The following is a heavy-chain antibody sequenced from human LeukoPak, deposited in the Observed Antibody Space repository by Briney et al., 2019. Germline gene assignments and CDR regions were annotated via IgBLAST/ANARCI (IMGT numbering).Heavy chain of an antibody. J-gene: IGHJ4*02. CDR1: GGSISSYY. V-gene: IGHV4-59*08. CDR2: IYYSGST. CDR3: ARQMGIAAAPGY. D-gene: IGHD6-13*01. Sequence: SETLSLTCTVSGGSISSYYWSWIRQPPGKGLEWIGYIYYSGSTNYNPSLKSRVTISVDTSKNQFSLKLSSVTAADTAVYYCARQMGIAAAPGYWGQGTLVTVSS.